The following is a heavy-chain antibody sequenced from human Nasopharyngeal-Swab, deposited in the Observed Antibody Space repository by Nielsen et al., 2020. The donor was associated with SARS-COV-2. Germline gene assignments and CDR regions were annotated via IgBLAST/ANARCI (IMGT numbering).Heavy chain of an antibody. CDR3: ASDSRY. V-gene: IGHV3-21*01. CDR1: GFTFSDYT. CDR2: ISSSGSYM. J-gene: IGHJ4*02. D-gene: IGHD2-2*01. Sequence: GESLKISCAASGFTFSDYTMNWVRQAPGQGLEWVSSISSSGSYMYYTDSVKGRFTMSRDNATNSLYLQMNSLRAEDTAVYYCASDSRYWGQGTLVTVSS.